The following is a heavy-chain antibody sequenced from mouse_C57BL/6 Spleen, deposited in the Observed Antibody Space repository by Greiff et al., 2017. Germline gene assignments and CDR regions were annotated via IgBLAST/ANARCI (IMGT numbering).Heavy chain of an antibody. V-gene: IGHV1-80*01. CDR2: IYPGDGDT. CDR3: AREGLRRYFDY. Sequence: VQLQQSGAELVKPGASVKISCKASGYAFSSYWMNWVKQRPGKGLEWIGQIYPGDGDTNYNGKFKGKATLTADKSSSTAYMQLSSLTSEDSAVDFCAREGLRRYFDYWGQGTTLTVSS. CDR1: GYAFSSYW. J-gene: IGHJ2*01. D-gene: IGHD2-4*01.